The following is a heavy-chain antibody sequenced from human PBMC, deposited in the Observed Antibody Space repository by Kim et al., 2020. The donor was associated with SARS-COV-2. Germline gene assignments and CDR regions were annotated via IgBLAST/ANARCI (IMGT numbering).Heavy chain of an antibody. J-gene: IGHJ4*02. Sequence: TNSNPSLKSRVTISVDTSKNQFSLKLSSVTAADTAVYYCASFYRGYKFDYWGQGTLVTVSS. D-gene: IGHD1-20*01. V-gene: IGHV4-34*01. CDR2: T. CDR3: ASFYRGYKFDY.